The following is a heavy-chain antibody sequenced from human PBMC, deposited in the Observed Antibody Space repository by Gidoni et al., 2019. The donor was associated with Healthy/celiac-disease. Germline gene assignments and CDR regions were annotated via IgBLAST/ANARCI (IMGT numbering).Heavy chain of an antibody. CDR2: INHSGST. Sequence: QVQLQQWGAGLLKPSETLSLTCAVYGGSFSGYYWSWIRQPPGKGLEWIGEINHSGSTNYNPSLKSRVTISGDTSKNQFSLKLSSVTAADTAVYYCARAPGIFISRYFDYWGQGTLVTVSS. V-gene: IGHV4-34*01. D-gene: IGHD3-3*01. J-gene: IGHJ4*02. CDR1: GGSFSGYY. CDR3: ARAPGIFISRYFDY.